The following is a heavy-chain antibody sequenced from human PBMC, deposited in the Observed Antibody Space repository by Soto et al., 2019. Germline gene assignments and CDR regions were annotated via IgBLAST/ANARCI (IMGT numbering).Heavy chain of an antibody. J-gene: IGHJ3*02. V-gene: IGHV3-21*01. CDR1: GFTFSSYS. Sequence: GGSLRLSCAASGFTFSSYSMNWVRQAPGKGLEWVSSISSSSSYIYYADSVKGRFTISRDNARNSLYLQMNSLRAEDTAVYYCARDRSNIDDYVWGSYRYDAFDIWGQGTMVTVSS. CDR2: ISSSSSYI. D-gene: IGHD3-16*02. CDR3: ARDRSNIDDYVWGSYRYDAFDI.